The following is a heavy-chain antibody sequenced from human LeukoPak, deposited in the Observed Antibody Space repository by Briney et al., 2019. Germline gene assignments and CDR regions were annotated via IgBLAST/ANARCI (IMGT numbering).Heavy chain of an antibody. D-gene: IGHD5-12*01. CDR3: ARMRLVGYSGYDPPALDY. Sequence: SETLSLTCTVSGGSISSYYWSWIRQPAGKGLEWIGRIYTSGSTNYNPSLKSRVTISVDTSKNQFSLKLSSVTAADTAVYYCARMRLVGYSGYDPPALDYWGQGTLVTVSS. CDR1: GGSISSYY. J-gene: IGHJ4*02. CDR2: IYTSGST. V-gene: IGHV4-4*07.